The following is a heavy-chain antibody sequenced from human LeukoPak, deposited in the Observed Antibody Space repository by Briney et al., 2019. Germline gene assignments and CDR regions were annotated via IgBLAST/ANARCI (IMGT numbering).Heavy chain of an antibody. V-gene: IGHV3-33*08. CDR3: ARSARHYYYYYMDV. CDR2: IWYDGSNK. J-gene: IGHJ6*03. Sequence: GGSLRLSCAASGFTFSDYYMSWIRQAPGKGLEWVAVIWYDGSNKYYADSVKGRFTISRDNSKNTLYLQMNSLRAEDTAVYYCARSARHYYYYYMDVWGKGTTVTVSS. CDR1: GFTFSDYY.